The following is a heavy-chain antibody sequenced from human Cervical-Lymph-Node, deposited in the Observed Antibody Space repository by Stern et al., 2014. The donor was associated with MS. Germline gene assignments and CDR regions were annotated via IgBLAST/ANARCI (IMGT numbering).Heavy chain of an antibody. J-gene: IGHJ1*01. CDR2: INSGASST. V-gene: IGHV3-23*04. CDR1: EVTFSSYA. D-gene: IGHD6-13*01. Sequence: VQLVESGGGLVQPGGSLRLSCAASEVTFSSYAMSWVRQAPGKGLEWVSAINSGASSTYYADSVKGRFTISRDDSKNTLYLQLNSLRAEDTAVYYCAKAYSTTWHEYLQHWGQGTLVTVSS. CDR3: AKAYSTTWHEYLQH.